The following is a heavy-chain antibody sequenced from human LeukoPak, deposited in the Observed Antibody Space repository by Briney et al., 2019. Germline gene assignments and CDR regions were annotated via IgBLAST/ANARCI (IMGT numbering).Heavy chain of an antibody. V-gene: IGHV1-2*02. CDR2: INPNSGGT. Sequence: ASVKVSCRASGYTFTGYYMHWVRQAPGQGLEWMGWINPNSGGTNYAQKFQGRVAMTRDTSISTAYMELSRLRSDDTAVYYCARSGQLGIITMVRWWGYWGQGTLVTVSS. CDR3: ARSGQLGIITMVRWWGY. CDR1: GYTFTGYY. D-gene: IGHD3-10*01. J-gene: IGHJ4*02.